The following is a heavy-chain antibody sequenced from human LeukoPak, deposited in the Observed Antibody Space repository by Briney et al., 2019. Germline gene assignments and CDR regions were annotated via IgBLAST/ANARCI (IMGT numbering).Heavy chain of an antibody. CDR3: ARGITMIVVAQPGAFDI. Sequence: SETLSLTCSVSGGSMSSSAYYWGWIRQPPGKGLEWIGSVDYNGGTYQNPSVSSRVTIKADTSRSQFSLKLSSVTAADTAVYYCARGITMIVVAQPGAFDIWGQGTMVTVSS. V-gene: IGHV4-39*01. J-gene: IGHJ3*02. CDR1: GGSMSSSAYY. CDR2: VDYNGGT. D-gene: IGHD3-22*01.